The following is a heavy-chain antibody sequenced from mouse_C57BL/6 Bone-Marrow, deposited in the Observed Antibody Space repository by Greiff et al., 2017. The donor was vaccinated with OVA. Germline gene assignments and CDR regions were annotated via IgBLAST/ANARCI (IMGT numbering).Heavy chain of an antibody. D-gene: IGHD2-4*01. J-gene: IGHJ2*01. CDR1: GYTFTSYG. V-gene: IGHV1-81*01. Sequence: QVQLKQSGAELARPGASVKLSCKASGYTFTSYGVSWVKQRTGQGLEWIGEIYPRSGNTYYNEKFKGKATLTAEKSSSTAYMELRSLTSEDSAVYFSEIKVKDDDRYYMDYWGQGTTLTVSS. CDR2: IYPRSGNT. CDR3: EIKVKDDDRYYMDY.